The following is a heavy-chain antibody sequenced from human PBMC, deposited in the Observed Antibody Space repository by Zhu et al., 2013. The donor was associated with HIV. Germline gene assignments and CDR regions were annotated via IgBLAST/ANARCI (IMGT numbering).Heavy chain of an antibody. V-gene: IGHV1-18*01. D-gene: IGHD3-22*01. Sequence: QVQLVQSGAEVKKPGSSVKVSCKASGGTFSSYAISWVRQAPGQGLEWMGWISGYNGQTNYAQNFQGRLTLTTDTSTSTVYMDLRSLRSDDTAMYYCARGLTMIVVDIFDLWGQGTMVTVSS. CDR1: GGTFSSYA. CDR3: ARGLTMIVVDIFDL. CDR2: ISGYNGQT. J-gene: IGHJ3*01.